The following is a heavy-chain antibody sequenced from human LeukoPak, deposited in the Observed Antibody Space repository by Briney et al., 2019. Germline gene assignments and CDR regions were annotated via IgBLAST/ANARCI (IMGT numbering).Heavy chain of an antibody. CDR1: GGSISSSNW. CDR3: ARGLHYDFWSGYYIALGYFDL. D-gene: IGHD3-3*01. V-gene: IGHV4-4*02. Sequence: SETLSLTCAVSGGSISSSNWWSWVRQPPGKGLEWIGEINHSGSTHYNPSLKSRVTISVDTSKNQFSLKLSSVTAADTAVYYCARGLHYDFWSGYYIALGYFDLWGRGTLVTVSS. J-gene: IGHJ2*01. CDR2: INHSGST.